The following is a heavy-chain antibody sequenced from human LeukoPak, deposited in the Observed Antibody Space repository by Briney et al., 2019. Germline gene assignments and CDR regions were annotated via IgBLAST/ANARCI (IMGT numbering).Heavy chain of an antibody. CDR2: INHSGST. Sequence: PSETLSLTCAVYGGSFSGYYWSWIRQPPGKGLEWIGEINHSGSTNYNPSLKSRVTISVDTSKNQFSLKLSSMTAADTAVYYCARGPRGYCSSTSCPTPYYGMDVWGQGTTVTVSS. V-gene: IGHV4-34*01. CDR1: GGSFSGYY. D-gene: IGHD2-2*01. J-gene: IGHJ6*02. CDR3: ARGPRGYCSSTSCPTPYYGMDV.